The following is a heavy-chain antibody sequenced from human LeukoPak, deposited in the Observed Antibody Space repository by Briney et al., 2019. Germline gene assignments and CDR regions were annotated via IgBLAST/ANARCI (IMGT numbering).Heavy chain of an antibody. V-gene: IGHV4-59*01. D-gene: IGHD6-13*01. CDR2: IYYSGST. CDR3: ARASTGYSSSYPNYYYYYYMDV. CDR1: GGSISSYY. J-gene: IGHJ6*03. Sequence: KSSETLSLTCTVSGGSISSYYWSWIRQPPGKGLEWIGYIYYSGSTNYNPSLKSRVTISVDTSKNQFSLKLSSVTAADTAVYYCARASTGYSSSYPNYYYYYYMDVWGKGTTVTISS.